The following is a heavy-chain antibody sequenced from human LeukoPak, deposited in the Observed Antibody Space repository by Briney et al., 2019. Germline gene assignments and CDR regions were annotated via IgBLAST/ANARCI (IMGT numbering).Heavy chain of an antibody. D-gene: IGHD3-22*01. CDR3: ARGDRVYYDSSGYYPDAFDI. CDR2: INHSGST. CDR1: GGSFSGYY. J-gene: IGHJ3*02. Sequence: PSETLSLTCAVYGGSFSGYYWSWIRQPPGKGLEWIGEINHSGSTNYNPSLKSRVTISVDTSKNQFSLKLSSVTAADTAVYYCARGDRVYYDSSGYYPDAFDIWGQGTMVTVSS. V-gene: IGHV4-34*01.